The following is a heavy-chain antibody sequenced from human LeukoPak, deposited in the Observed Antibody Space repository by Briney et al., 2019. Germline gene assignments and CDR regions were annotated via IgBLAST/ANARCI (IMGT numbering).Heavy chain of an antibody. D-gene: IGHD3-10*01. Sequence: SVMVSCKASGGTFSSYAISWVRQAPGQGLEWMGGIIPIFGTANYAQKFQGRVTITADKSTSTAYMELSSLRSEDTAVYYCARDPGFGEKWFEAFDIWGQGTMVTVSS. CDR3: ARDPGFGEKWFEAFDI. J-gene: IGHJ3*02. CDR2: IIPIFGTA. V-gene: IGHV1-69*06. CDR1: GGTFSSYA.